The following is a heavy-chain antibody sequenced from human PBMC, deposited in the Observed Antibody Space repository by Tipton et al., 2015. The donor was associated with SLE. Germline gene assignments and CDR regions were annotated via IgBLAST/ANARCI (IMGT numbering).Heavy chain of an antibody. CDR2: IYTSGST. J-gene: IGHJ4*02. V-gene: IGHV4-61*02. Sequence: TLSLTCTVSGGSISSGSYYWSWIRQPAGKGLEWIGRIYTSGSTNYNPSLKSRVPISVDTSKNQFSRKLSSVTAADTAVYYCARGNDILTGYIYWGQGTLVTVSS. CDR1: GGSISSGSYY. D-gene: IGHD3-9*01. CDR3: ARGNDILTGYIY.